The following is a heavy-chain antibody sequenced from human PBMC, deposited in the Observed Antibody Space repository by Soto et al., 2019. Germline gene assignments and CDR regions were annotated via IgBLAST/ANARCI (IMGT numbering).Heavy chain of an antibody. CDR3: ARSVEDCSSTSCYDFDY. V-gene: IGHV1-69*02. CDR2: IIPILGIA. D-gene: IGHD2-2*01. J-gene: IGHJ4*02. CDR1: GGTFSSYT. Sequence: SVKVSCKASGGTFSSYTISWVRQAPEQGLEWMGRIIPILGIANYAQKFQGRVTITADKSTSTAYMELSSLRSEDTAVYYCARSVEDCSSTSCYDFDYWGQGTLVTVSS.